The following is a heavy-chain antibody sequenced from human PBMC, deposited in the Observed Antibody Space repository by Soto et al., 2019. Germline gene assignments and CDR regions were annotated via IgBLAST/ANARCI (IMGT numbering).Heavy chain of an antibody. CDR3: ATWPSVSPGFDY. CDR1: GGSISSTNW. Sequence: QVHLLESGPGLVKPSGTLSLTCEVSGGSISSTNWWTWVRQPPGKGLEWIGDIYYSGDTNYSPSLQSRVTILLDKSKGQLSMKLTSVTAADTAIYYCATWPSVSPGFDYWGQGILVTVSS. CDR2: IYYSGDT. V-gene: IGHV4-4*02. D-gene: IGHD1-26*01. J-gene: IGHJ4*02.